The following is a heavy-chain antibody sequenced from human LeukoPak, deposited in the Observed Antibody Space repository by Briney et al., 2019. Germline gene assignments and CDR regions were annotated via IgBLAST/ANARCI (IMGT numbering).Heavy chain of an antibody. V-gene: IGHV4-39*01. CDR2: IYYSGST. J-gene: IGHJ3*02. CDR3: ARVFGYSYATDAFDI. CDR1: RGSISSSSYY. D-gene: IGHD5-18*01. Sequence: SETLSLTCTVPRGSISSSSYYWGWIRQPPGKGLEWIGSIYYSGSTYYNPSLKSRVTISVDTSKNQFSLKLSSVTAADTAVYYCARVFGYSYATDAFDIWGQGTMVTVSS.